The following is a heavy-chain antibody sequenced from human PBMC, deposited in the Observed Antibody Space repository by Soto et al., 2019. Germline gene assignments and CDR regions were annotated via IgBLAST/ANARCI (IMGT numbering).Heavy chain of an antibody. D-gene: IGHD6-19*01. V-gene: IGHV3-11*06. CDR2: ISGSSRYT. Sequence: GGSLRLSCAASGFNFSDHYMNWIRQAPGKGLEWVSYISGSSRYTNFADSVKGRFTISRDNAKNSLYLQMNSLRAEDTAVYYCARHTSGWHYYDYWGQGTPGTVSA. CDR3: ARHTSGWHYYDY. CDR1: GFNFSDHY. J-gene: IGHJ4*02.